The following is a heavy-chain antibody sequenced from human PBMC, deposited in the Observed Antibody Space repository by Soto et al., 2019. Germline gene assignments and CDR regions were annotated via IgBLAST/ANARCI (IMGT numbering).Heavy chain of an antibody. CDR1: GFSFSSYA. CDR3: AKVRGLAKSEFDY. V-gene: IGHV3-23*01. Sequence: PGGCRRLSCAASGFSFSSYAMSWVRQAPGKRLEWVAAIRGSGGSTYYAASVKGRFTIPRDNTKNTLYLQMNRLRAEDTAVYYCAKVRGLAKSEFDYWGQGTLVTVSS. D-gene: IGHD3-16*01. CDR2: IRGSGGST. J-gene: IGHJ4*02.